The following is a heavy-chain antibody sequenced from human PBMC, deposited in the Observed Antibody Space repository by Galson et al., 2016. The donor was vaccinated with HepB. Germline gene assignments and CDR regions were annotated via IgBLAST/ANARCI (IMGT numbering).Heavy chain of an antibody. J-gene: IGHJ4*02. V-gene: IGHV3-15*01. CDR3: TTDPYCRSTTCPDF. CDR1: GFTFSNVW. Sequence: SLRLSCAASGFTFSNVWMTWVRQAPGKGLEWVGRIKSKTDGGTTDYAAPVKGRFTISRDDSKNTLYLKMNSLKTEDTAVYYCTTDPYCRSTTCPDFWGQGTLVTVSS. D-gene: IGHD2-2*01. CDR2: IKSKTDGGTT.